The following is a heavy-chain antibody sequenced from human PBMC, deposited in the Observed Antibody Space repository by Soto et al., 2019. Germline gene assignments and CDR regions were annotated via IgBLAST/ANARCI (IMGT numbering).Heavy chain of an antibody. CDR3: AKNQERELPRVIDF. CDR2: MSGSSSTT. D-gene: IGHD1-7*01. J-gene: IGHJ4*02. V-gene: IGHV3-23*01. CDR1: GLTFSNYA. Sequence: PGGSLRLSCATSGLTFSNYAMSWVRQAPGGGLEWVSSMSGSSSTTYYADSVRGRFTISRDRSKNTPYLQMSSLRAEDTALYYCAKNQERELPRVIDFWGQGTLVTVSS.